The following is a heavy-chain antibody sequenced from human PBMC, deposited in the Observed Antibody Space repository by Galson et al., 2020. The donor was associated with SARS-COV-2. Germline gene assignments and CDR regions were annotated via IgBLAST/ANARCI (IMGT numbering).Heavy chain of an antibody. J-gene: IGHJ4*02. Sequence: ASVKVSCKASGYTFINLGITWVRQAPGQGLEWMGWISTHNGDTNYAQKFRGRISMTADTPTSTVYMELRSLRSDDTAMYYCARGPDRYFGAGSYYAFGYWGQGALVTVSS. CDR3: ARGPDRYFGAGSYYAFGY. D-gene: IGHD3-10*01. V-gene: IGHV1-18*01. CDR2: ISTHNGDT. CDR1: GYTFINLG.